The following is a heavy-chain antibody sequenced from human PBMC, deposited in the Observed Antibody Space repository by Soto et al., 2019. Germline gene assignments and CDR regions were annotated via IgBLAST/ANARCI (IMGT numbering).Heavy chain of an antibody. CDR1: GFTFRNAW. Sequence: LRLSCAASGFTFRNAWMSWVRQAPGKGLEWVGRIKSKTDGGTTDYAAPVKGRFTISRDDSKNTLYLRMNSLKTEDTAVYYCTTVAVTAPYYYGMDVWGQGTTVTVSS. CDR2: IKSKTDGGTT. V-gene: IGHV3-15*01. D-gene: IGHD4-4*01. CDR3: TTVAVTAPYYYGMDV. J-gene: IGHJ6*02.